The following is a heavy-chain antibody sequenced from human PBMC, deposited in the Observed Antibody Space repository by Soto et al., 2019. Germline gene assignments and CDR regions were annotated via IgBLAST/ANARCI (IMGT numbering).Heavy chain of an antibody. CDR2: IYYSGST. D-gene: IGHD5-12*01. V-gene: IGHV4-39*01. J-gene: IGHJ6*02. CDR3: ARQVAPVRGYSGYDTGKDYYYYGMDV. CDR1: GGSISSSSYY. Sequence: SETLSLTCTVSGGSISSSSYYWGWIRQPPGKGLEWIGSIYYSGSTYYNPSLKSRVTISVDTSKNQFSLKLSSVTAADTAVYYCARQVAPVRGYSGYDTGKDYYYYGMDVWGQGTTVTVSS.